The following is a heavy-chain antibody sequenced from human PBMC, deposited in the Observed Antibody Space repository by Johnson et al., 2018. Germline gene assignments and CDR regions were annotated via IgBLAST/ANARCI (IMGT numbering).Heavy chain of an antibody. J-gene: IGHJ6*03. D-gene: IGHD4-17*01. CDR2: IPYDGGKK. CDR1: GFTFSTFT. V-gene: IGHV3-30-3*01. CDR3: ARDGFGDQNYFLDV. Sequence: QVQLVQSGGGVVQPGGSLRLSCAASGFTFSTFTMHWVRQAPGKGLEWVSVIPYDGGKKHYADSVKGRFTISRDNSKNTMYLQMNSLRVEDTAVYYCARDGFGDQNYFLDVRGKGTTVIVSS.